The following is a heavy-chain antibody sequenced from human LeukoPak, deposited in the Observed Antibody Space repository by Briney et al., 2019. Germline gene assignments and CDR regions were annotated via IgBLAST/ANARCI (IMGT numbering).Heavy chain of an antibody. D-gene: IGHD2-2*01. CDR3: ARDRMGDCATTSCYLAY. J-gene: IGHJ4*02. CDR1: GYTFTAYY. CDR2: INPNSGDT. Sequence: GASVEVSCKASGYTFTAYYLHWVRQAPGQGLEWMGWINPNSGDTNYAQKFQGRVTMTRDTSITTAYMELSRLTSDDTAIYYCARDRMGDCATTSCYLAYWGQGTLVTVSS. V-gene: IGHV1-2*02.